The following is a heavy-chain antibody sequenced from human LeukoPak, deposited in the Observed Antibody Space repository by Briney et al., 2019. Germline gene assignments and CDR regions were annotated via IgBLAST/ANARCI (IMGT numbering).Heavy chain of an antibody. CDR3: ARKRSFDL. Sequence: SGTLSLTCTVSGDSVSNYYWSWIRQPPGKRLEWIGCIYYSESATYNPSLKSRVTISLDTSKNQFFLKLSSVTAADTAVYYCARKRSFDLWGQGTLVTVSS. CDR1: GDSVSNYY. J-gene: IGHJ4*02. V-gene: IGHV4-59*02. CDR2: IYYSESA. D-gene: IGHD3-9*01.